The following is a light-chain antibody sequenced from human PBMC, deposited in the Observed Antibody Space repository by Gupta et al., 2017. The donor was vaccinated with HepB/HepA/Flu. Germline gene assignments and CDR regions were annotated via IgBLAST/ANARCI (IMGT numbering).Light chain of an antibody. J-gene: IGKJ2*02. Sequence: DSVMTQSPDPLAVSPGEWATSNCKSSQSLLYSSNNKNYLAWHQQKPEQPPKLLIYWASTREPGVPDRCGSGGSRTDFTLTISSLQAEDVADYYCQQYSSTPCTFGPGTKLEIK. CDR2: WAS. V-gene: IGKV4-1*01. CDR1: QSLLYSSNNKNY. CDR3: QQYSSTPCT.